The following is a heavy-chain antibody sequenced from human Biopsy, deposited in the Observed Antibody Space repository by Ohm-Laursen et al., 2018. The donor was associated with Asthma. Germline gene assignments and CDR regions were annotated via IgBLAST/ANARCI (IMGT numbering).Heavy chain of an antibody. CDR2: IYYSGST. CDR1: YGSITSGGYY. Sequence: TLSLTWTVSYGSITSGGYYWTWIRQHPGKGLEWIGFIYYSGSTYYNPSLKSRVSISIDTSKNQFSLKLSSVTAADTAVYYCARAQYYCDSRGYYRSFDYWGQGTLVTVSS. CDR3: ARAQYYCDSRGYYRSFDY. D-gene: IGHD3-22*01. V-gene: IGHV4-31*02. J-gene: IGHJ4*02.